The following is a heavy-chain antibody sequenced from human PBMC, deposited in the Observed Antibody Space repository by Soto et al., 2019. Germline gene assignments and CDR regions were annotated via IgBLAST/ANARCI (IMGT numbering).Heavy chain of an antibody. CDR2: ISGSGGST. D-gene: IGHD3-22*01. Sequence: EVQLLESGGGLVQPGGSLRLSCAASGFTFSSYAMSWVRQAPGKGLEWVSAISGSGGSTYYADSVKGRFTISRDNSKNTLYLQMNSLRAEDTAVHYCGKARADYYDSSGYPVDYWGQGTLVTVSS. CDR1: GFTFSSYA. J-gene: IGHJ4*02. V-gene: IGHV3-23*01. CDR3: GKARADYYDSSGYPVDY.